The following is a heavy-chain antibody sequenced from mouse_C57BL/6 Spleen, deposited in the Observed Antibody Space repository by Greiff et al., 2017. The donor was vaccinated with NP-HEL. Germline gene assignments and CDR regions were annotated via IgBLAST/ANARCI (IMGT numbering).Heavy chain of an antibody. J-gene: IGHJ3*01. CDR3: ARTTTSWFAY. V-gene: IGHV5-12*01. Sequence: EVQLVESGGGLVQPGGSLKLSCAASGFTFSDYYMYWVRQTPEKRLEWVAYISNGGGSTYYPDTVKGRFTISRDNAKNTLYLQMSRLKSEDTAMYYCARTTTSWFAYWGQGTLVTVSA. CDR1: GFTFSDYY. D-gene: IGHD2-13*01. CDR2: ISNGGGST.